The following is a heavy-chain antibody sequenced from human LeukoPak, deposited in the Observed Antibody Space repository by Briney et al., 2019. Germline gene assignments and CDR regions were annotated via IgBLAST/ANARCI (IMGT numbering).Heavy chain of an antibody. V-gene: IGHV4-39*07. CDR1: GGSISSSSYY. CDR2: IYYSGST. Sequence: SETLSLTCTVSGGSISSSSYYWGWIRHPPGKGLEWSVSIYYSGSTYYNPSLKSRVTISVDPSKNQFSLKLSSLTTADTAVYYGASITGNGGYRWSQGTLATPSS. D-gene: IGHD1-20*01. CDR3: ASITGNGGYR. J-gene: IGHJ4*02.